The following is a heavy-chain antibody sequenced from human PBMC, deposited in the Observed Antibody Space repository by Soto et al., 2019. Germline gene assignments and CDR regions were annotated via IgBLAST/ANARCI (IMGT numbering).Heavy chain of an antibody. J-gene: IGHJ6*02. CDR2: ISYEGSNK. V-gene: IGHV3-30-3*01. Sequence: GGSLRLSCAASGFTFSSYAMHWVRQGPGKGLEWVAVISYEGSNKYYADSVKGRLTISRDNSTNTLYMQMNSLRAEDTAVYYCARDLSVGEHIVVPYGMDVWGQGTTVTVSS. D-gene: IGHD2-15*01. CDR1: GFTFSSYA. CDR3: ARDLSVGEHIVVPYGMDV.